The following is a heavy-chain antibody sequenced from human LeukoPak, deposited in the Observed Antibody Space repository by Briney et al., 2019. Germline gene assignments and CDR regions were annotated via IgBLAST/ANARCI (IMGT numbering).Heavy chain of an antibody. CDR1: VFTFSNYA. CDR2: ISGGGGSK. CDR3: AKADTSMVSRYYFDY. V-gene: IGHV3-23*01. Sequence: PGGSLRLSCAASVFTFSNYAVSWIRQAPGKGLEWVSVISGGGGSKYYADSVKGRFTISRDYSRDTLYLQMDSLRAEDTAVYYCAKADTSMVSRYYFDYWGQGTLVTVSS. D-gene: IGHD5-18*01. J-gene: IGHJ4*02.